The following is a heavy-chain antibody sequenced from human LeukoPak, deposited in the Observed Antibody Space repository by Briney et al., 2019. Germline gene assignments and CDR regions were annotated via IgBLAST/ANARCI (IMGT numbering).Heavy chain of an antibody. CDR1: GYSFTSYW. Sequence: GESLKISCKGSGYSFTSYWIGWVRQMPGKGLEWMGIIYLGDSDTRYSPSFQGQVTISADKSISTAYLQWSSLKASDTAMYYCASAVVGANDAFDIWGQGTMVTVSS. J-gene: IGHJ3*02. D-gene: IGHD1-26*01. CDR3: ASAVVGANDAFDI. CDR2: IYLGDSDT. V-gene: IGHV5-51*01.